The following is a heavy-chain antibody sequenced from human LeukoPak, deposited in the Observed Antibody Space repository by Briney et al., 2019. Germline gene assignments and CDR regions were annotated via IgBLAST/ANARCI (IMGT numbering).Heavy chain of an antibody. CDR1: GFTFSNAW. D-gene: IGHD3-10*01. V-gene: IGHV3-15*01. CDR2: IKSKIDGETT. Sequence: GGSLRLSCAAFGFTFSNAWMSWVRQAPGKGLEWVGHIKSKIDGETTGYAAPVKGRFTISRDDSKNMLYLQMNSLKTEDTAVYYCTTELGLSFGVRYFDHWGQGTSATVSS. J-gene: IGHJ4*02. CDR3: TTELGLSFGVRYFDH.